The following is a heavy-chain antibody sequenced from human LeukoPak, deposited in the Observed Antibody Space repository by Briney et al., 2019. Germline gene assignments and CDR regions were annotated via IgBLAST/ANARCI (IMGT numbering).Heavy chain of an antibody. CDR3: ARDLGQYYDTSDNWFDP. CDR1: GFTFSSYG. D-gene: IGHD3-22*01. V-gene: IGHV3-23*01. J-gene: IGHJ5*02. Sequence: GGTLRLSCAASGFTFSSYGMSWVRQAPGKGLDWVSTISGSGAITYYADSVKGRFTISRDNAKNTLNLQMNSLRAEDTAVYYCARDLGQYYDTSDNWFDPWGQGTLVTVSS. CDR2: ISGSGAIT.